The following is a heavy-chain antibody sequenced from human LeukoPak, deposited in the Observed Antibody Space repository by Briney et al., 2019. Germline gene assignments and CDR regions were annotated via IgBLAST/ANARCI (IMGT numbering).Heavy chain of an antibody. CDR2: IYYSGST. Sequence: PSETLSLTCTVPGGSMSSSYRSWIRQPPGRGLEWIGYIYYSGSTNYNPSLKSRVTISLDTSKNQFSLKLGSVTAADTAVYYCARQARDWRKWELPTGFDPWGQGTLVTVSS. CDR3: ARQARDWRKWELPTGFDP. CDR1: GGSMSSSY. V-gene: IGHV4-59*08. J-gene: IGHJ5*02. D-gene: IGHD1-26*01.